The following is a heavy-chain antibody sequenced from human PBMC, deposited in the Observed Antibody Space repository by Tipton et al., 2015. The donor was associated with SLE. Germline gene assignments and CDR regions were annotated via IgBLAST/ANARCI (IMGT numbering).Heavy chain of an antibody. CDR3: ARIPAVAGTGVAY. CDR1: GGSIITSSSYY. J-gene: IGHJ4*02. Sequence: TLSLTCAVYGGSIITSSSYYWTWIRQAPGKGLEWIGEINHGGGTHYNPSLKSRVSISIDTSENHFSLKLTSVTAADTAVYYCARIPAVAGTGVAYWGQGTLVTVSS. V-gene: IGHV4-34*01. CDR2: INHGGGT. D-gene: IGHD6-19*01.